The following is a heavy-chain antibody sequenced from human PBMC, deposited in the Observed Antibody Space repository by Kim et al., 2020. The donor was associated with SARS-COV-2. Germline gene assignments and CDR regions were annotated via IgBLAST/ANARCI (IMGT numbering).Heavy chain of an antibody. CDR2: IYYSGST. CDR1: GGSIRSGNYY. CDR3: ARLVRGLIFPRPPNWFDP. J-gene: IGHJ5*02. D-gene: IGHD3-10*02. V-gene: IGHV4-39*01. Sequence: SETLSITCTVSGGSIRSGNYYWGWIRQPPGKGLEWIGTIYYSGSTYYNPSLKSRVTISVDTSKNQFSLKLSSVTAADTAMFYCARLVRGLIFPRPPNWFDPWGQGALVTVSS.